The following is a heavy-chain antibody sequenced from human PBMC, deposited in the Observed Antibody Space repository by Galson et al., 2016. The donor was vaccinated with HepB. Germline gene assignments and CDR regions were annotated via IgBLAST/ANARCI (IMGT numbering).Heavy chain of an antibody. CDR2: IYPGDSET. D-gene: IGHD4-11*01. CDR1: GYTFTNYW. CDR3: ARRNWTTVVPDAFDV. Sequence: QSGAEVKNPGESLKISCEASGYTFTNYWIAWVRQMPGKGLEWMGIIYPGDSETKYSPSFQGQVTITADKSVNTAYLRWSSQKASATAMYYCARRNWTTVVPDAFDVWGQGT. J-gene: IGHJ3*01. V-gene: IGHV5-51*01.